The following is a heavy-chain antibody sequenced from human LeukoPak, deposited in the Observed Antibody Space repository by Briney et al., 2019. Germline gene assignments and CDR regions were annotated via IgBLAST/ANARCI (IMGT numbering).Heavy chain of an antibody. CDR1: GGSISSYY. CDR3: ARETSQKGAHYMDV. V-gene: IGHV4-59*01. D-gene: IGHD3-16*01. J-gene: IGHJ6*03. CDR2: IYYSGST. Sequence: PSETLSLTCTVSGGSISSYYWSWIRQPPGKGLEWIGYIYYSGSTNYNPFLKSRVTISVDTSKNQFSLKLSSVTAADTAVYYCARETSQKGAHYMDVRGKGTTVTISS.